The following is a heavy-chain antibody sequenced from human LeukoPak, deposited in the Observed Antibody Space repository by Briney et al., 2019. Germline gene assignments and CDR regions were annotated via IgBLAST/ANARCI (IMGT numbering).Heavy chain of an antibody. V-gene: IGHV1-2*02. J-gene: IGHJ4*02. CDR1: GYTFTGYY. Sequence: GASVKVSCKASGYTFTGYYMHWVRPAPGQVLEWMGWINPNSGDTNYAQKFQGRVTMTRDTSISTAYMELSRLRSDDTAVYYCARATYYHDSSGYYYFDYWGQATLVTVSS. CDR3: ARATYYHDSSGYYYFDY. CDR2: INPNSGDT. D-gene: IGHD3-22*01.